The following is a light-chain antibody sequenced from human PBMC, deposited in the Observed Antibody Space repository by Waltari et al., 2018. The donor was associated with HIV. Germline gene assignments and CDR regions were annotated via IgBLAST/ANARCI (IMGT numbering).Light chain of an antibody. CDR1: NSNIGSNY. Sequence: QSVLTQPPSASGTPGQRATISCFGSNSNIGSNYVYWYQQLPGMAPKLLIYKNNQRPSGVPDRFSGSKSGTSVSLAISGLRSEDEADYYCAAWDDRLNLVFGGGTKLTVL. CDR3: AAWDDRLNLV. J-gene: IGLJ2*01. CDR2: KNN. V-gene: IGLV1-47*01.